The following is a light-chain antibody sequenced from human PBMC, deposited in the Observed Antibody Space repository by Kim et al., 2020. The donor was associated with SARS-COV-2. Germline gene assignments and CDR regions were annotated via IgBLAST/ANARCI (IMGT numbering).Light chain of an antibody. J-gene: IGKJ1*01. V-gene: IGKV1-27*01. CDR3: QKYNSAPPT. CDR1: QGISNY. CDR2: AAS. Sequence: AYVVNRVTITCRASQGISNYLAWYQQKPGKVPKLLIYAASTLQSGVPSRFSGSGSGTDFTLTISILQPEDVTTYYCQKYNSAPPTFGQETKVEIK.